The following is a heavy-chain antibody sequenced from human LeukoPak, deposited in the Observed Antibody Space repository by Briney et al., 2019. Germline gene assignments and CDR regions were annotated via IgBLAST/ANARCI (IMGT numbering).Heavy chain of an antibody. Sequence: GGSLRLSCAASGFPFSDYWMNRVRQAPGKGLEWVGRIKKKGDGGTTDYAAPEKGRFTISRDDSKNMLYLEMNNLKIEDTAVYYCTTVTMVRDYDDWGQGTLVTVSS. D-gene: IGHD3-10*01. V-gene: IGHV3-15*01. J-gene: IGHJ4*02. CDR2: IKKKGDGGTT. CDR3: TTVTMVRDYDD. CDR1: GFPFSDYW.